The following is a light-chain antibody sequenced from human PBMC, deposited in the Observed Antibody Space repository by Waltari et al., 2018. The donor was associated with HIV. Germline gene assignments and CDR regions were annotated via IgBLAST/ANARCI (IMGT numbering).Light chain of an antibody. V-gene: IGLV1-40*01. J-gene: IGLJ1*01. CDR3: QSYDGSLGGYV. CDR1: IPNHGHGYD. CDR2: GHT. Sequence: SVLPQPPSVSGAPGQRVTISCTGPIPNHGHGYDLHWYPQLPGPAPKLLIYGHTNRPSGVPDRFSGSKSGTSASLAITGLQAEDEADYYCQSYDGSLGGYVFGTGTAVTVL.